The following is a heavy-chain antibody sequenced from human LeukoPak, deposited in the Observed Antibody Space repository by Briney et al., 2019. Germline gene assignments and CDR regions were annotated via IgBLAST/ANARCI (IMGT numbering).Heavy chain of an antibody. V-gene: IGHV4-59*01. J-gene: IGHJ6*04. CDR2: IYYSGNT. CDR1: GGSINNYY. CDR3: ARDTHYYGMDV. Sequence: SETLSLTCTVSGGSINNYYWSWIRQPPGKVLEWIGYIYYSGNTNYNPSLKSRVTISVDTSKNQFSLKLSSVTAADTAVYYCARDTHYYGMDVWGKGTTVTVSS.